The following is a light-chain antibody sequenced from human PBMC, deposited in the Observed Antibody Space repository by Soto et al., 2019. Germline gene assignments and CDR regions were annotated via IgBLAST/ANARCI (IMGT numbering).Light chain of an antibody. Sequence: EVVMTQSPATLSVSPGERVTLSCRASQSISSNLAWYQLKAGQTPRLLVYGASTRATGFPGKFSGSGSGTEFTLTISDLQSEDFAAYFCQQYNVWPLTFGQGTKVEIK. CDR2: GAS. V-gene: IGKV3-15*01. CDR3: QQYNVWPLT. J-gene: IGKJ1*01. CDR1: QSISSN.